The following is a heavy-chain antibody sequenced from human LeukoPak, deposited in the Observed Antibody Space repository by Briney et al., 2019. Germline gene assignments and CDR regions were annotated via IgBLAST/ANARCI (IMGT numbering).Heavy chain of an antibody. J-gene: IGHJ3*02. D-gene: IGHD2-15*01. CDR1: GFTFDDYG. Sequence: GGSLRLSCAASGFTFDDYGMSWVRQAPGKGLEWVSGINWNGGSTGYADSVKGRFTISRDNAKNSLYLQMNSLRAEDTAVYYCAKDYGYCSGGSCYSDAFDIWGQGTMVTVSS. CDR3: AKDYGYCSGGSCYSDAFDI. CDR2: INWNGGST. V-gene: IGHV3-20*04.